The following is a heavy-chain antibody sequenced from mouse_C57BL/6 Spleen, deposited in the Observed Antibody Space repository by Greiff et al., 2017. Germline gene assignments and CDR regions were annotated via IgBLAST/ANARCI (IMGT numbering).Heavy chain of an antibody. J-gene: IGHJ3*01. V-gene: IGHV1-55*01. CDR1: GYTFTSYW. CDR3: AREDYGSSWAY. CDR2: IYPGSGST. Sequence: QVQLQQPGAELVKPGASVKMSCKASGYTFTSYWLTWVKQRPGQGLEWIGDIYPGSGSTNYNEKFKSKATLTVDTSSSTAYMQLSSLTSEDSAVYYCAREDYGSSWAYWGQGTLVTVSA. D-gene: IGHD1-1*01.